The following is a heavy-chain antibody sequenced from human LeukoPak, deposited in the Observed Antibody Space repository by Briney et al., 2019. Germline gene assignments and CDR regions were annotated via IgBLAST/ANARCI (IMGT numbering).Heavy chain of an antibody. CDR2: VSYDGSNK. V-gene: IGHV3-30*04. Sequence: PGGSLRLSCAASGFTFSSYAMHWVRQAPGKGLEWVAVVSYDGSNKYYADSVKGRFTISRDNSKNTLYLQMNSLRAEDTAVYYCARGALYYDILGPHDYWGQGTLVTVSS. CDR1: GFTFSSYA. J-gene: IGHJ4*02. CDR3: ARGALYYDILGPHDY. D-gene: IGHD3-9*01.